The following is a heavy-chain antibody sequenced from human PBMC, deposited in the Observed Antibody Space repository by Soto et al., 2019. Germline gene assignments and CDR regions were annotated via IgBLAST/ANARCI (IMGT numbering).Heavy chain of an antibody. Sequence: QITLKESGPTLVKPTQTLTLTCTFSGFSFTTDGMGVGWIRQPPGKALEWLALIYWDDDKRFSPSLKSRLTSTKDASRNHVVLTLTNMDPADTATYYCAHVYWAASGTRYYFDYWGQGTLVTVSS. CDR1: GFSFTTDGMG. J-gene: IGHJ4*02. CDR2: IYWDDDK. D-gene: IGHD1-7*01. V-gene: IGHV2-5*02. CDR3: AHVYWAASGTRYYFDY.